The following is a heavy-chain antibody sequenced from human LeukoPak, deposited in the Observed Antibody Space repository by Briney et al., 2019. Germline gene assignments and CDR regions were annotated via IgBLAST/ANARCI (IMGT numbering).Heavy chain of an antibody. Sequence: PGGSLRLSRATSGFTFSHYGMHWVRQAPGKGLEWVAVIWNDGSNKYYGDSVKGRFTISRDNSKNTLYLQMNSLTVEDTAVYYCAKDAQRGFDYSNSLEHWGQGTLVTVSS. CDR2: IWNDGSNK. CDR3: AKDAQRGFDYSNSLEH. D-gene: IGHD4-11*01. J-gene: IGHJ5*02. V-gene: IGHV3-33*06. CDR1: GFTFSHYG.